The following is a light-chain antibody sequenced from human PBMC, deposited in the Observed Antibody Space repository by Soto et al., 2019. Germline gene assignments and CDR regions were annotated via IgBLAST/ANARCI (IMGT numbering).Light chain of an antibody. CDR1: QSVSSN. CDR2: GAS. Sequence: EIVMTLSPATLSVSPGERATLSCRASQSVSSNLAWYQQKPGQAPRLLIYGASTRATGIPARFSGSGSGTEFTLTISSLQSEDFAVYYCQQYNNWGTFGQGTKVEIK. V-gene: IGKV3-15*01. J-gene: IGKJ1*01. CDR3: QQYNNWGT.